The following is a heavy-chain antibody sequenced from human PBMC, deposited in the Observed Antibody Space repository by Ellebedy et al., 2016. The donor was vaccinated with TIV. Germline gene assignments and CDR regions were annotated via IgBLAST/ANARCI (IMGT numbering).Heavy chain of an antibody. Sequence: GESLKISCVASGFTFSSYWMSWVRQAPGKGLEWVAGIKQDGSVKDYLDSVKGRFTISRGNAKNSLYLQMDSLRVEDTGVYYCATQWELYDWGQGTPVTVSS. CDR3: ATQWELYD. V-gene: IGHV3-7*01. CDR2: IKQDGSVK. J-gene: IGHJ4*02. D-gene: IGHD1-26*01. CDR1: GFTFSSYW.